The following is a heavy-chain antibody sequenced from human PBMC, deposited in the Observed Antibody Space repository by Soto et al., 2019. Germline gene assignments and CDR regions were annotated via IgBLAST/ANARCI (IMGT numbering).Heavy chain of an antibody. CDR2: ISTAGST. CDR3: ARASVGQPGGGSWTMPFDF. D-gene: IGHD2-15*01. J-gene: IGHJ4*03. Sequence: SETLSLTCTVSGSSVTSYYWNWIRQPAGKGMEWIGRISTAGSTNYNPSLKSRVTLSVDTAKNKFSLRLTSVTAADTAVYDCARASVGQPGGGSWTMPFDFWGHGTLVTVS. V-gene: IGHV4-4*07. CDR1: GSSVTSYY.